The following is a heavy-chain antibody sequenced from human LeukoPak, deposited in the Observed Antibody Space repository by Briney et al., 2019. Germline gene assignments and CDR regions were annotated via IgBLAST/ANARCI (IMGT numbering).Heavy chain of an antibody. Sequence: SETLSLSCTVSGGSISSYYWSWIRQPPGKGLEWIGYIYYSGSTNYNPSLKSRVTISVDTSKNQFSLKLSSVTAADTAVYYCARGPRGTFDYWGQGTLVTVSS. CDR2: IYYSGST. V-gene: IGHV4-59*01. J-gene: IGHJ4*02. CDR3: ARGPRGTFDY. CDR1: GGSISSYY.